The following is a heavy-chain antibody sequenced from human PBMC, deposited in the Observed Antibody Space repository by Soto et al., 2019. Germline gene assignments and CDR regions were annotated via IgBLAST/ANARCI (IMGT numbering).Heavy chain of an antibody. CDR1: GGSISSSSYY. D-gene: IGHD6-19*01. Sequence: SETLSLTCTVSGGSISSSSYYWSWIRQPPGMGLEWIGEIKHSGSTKYSPSLKSRVTISEDTSKNQFSLKLSSVTAADTAVYYCARGDISGWYFDYWGRGTLVTVSS. V-gene: IGHV4-39*07. J-gene: IGHJ4*02. CDR3: ARGDISGWYFDY. CDR2: IKHSGST.